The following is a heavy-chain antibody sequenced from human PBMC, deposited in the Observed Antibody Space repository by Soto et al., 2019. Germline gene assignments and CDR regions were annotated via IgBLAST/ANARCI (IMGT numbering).Heavy chain of an antibody. V-gene: IGHV4-31*03. Sequence: QVQLQESGPGLVKPSQTLSLTCTVSGGSISSGSYYWSWIRQLPGKGLEWIGYIYYSGSTYYNPSLKSRVTISVDTSKNQFSLKLNSVTAADTAVYDCATRTDYYDGSGSLGGMDVWGQGTTVTVSS. D-gene: IGHD3-10*01. CDR1: GGSISSGSYY. J-gene: IGHJ6*02. CDR3: ATRTDYYDGSGSLGGMDV. CDR2: IYYSGST.